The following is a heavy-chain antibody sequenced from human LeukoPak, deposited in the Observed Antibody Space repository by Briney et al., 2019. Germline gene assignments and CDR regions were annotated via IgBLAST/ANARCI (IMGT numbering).Heavy chain of an antibody. Sequence: ASVKVSCKASGYTFTSYYMHWVRQAPGQGLEWMGLNNPSSGTTSYAQKFQGRVTMTRDTSTSTVYMELSSLTSEDTAVYYCARDRGLLYGCSGCLDSWGQGTLVTVSS. V-gene: IGHV1-46*01. D-gene: IGHD6-19*01. CDR2: NNPSSGTT. CDR1: GYTFTSYY. CDR3: ARDRGLLYGCSGCLDS. J-gene: IGHJ4*02.